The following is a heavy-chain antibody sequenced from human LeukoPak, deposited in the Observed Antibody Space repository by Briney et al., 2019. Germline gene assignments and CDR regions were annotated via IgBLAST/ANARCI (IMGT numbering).Heavy chain of an antibody. D-gene: IGHD3-10*01. CDR2: IDPSDSYT. V-gene: IGHV5-10-1*01. Sequence: GESLKISGKGSGYSFTSYWISWVRQMPGKGVEWMGRIDPSDSYTNYSPSFQGHVTISADKSISTAYLQWSSLKASDTAMYYCARHSLLWFGELGDAFDIWGQGTMVTVSS. J-gene: IGHJ3*02. CDR3: ARHSLLWFGELGDAFDI. CDR1: GYSFTSYW.